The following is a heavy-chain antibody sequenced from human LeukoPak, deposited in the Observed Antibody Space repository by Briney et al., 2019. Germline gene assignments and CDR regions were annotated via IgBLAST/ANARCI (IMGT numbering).Heavy chain of an antibody. D-gene: IGHD3-10*01. Sequence: KASETLSLTCTVSGGSISSGGYYWSWIRQHPGKGLEWIGYIYYSGSTYYNPSLKSRVTISVDTSKNQFSLKLSSVTAADTAVYYCARVFGELSRGHFYNYGMDVWGQGTTVTVS. V-gene: IGHV4-31*03. CDR1: GGSISSGGYY. J-gene: IGHJ6*02. CDR3: ARVFGELSRGHFYNYGMDV. CDR2: IYYSGST.